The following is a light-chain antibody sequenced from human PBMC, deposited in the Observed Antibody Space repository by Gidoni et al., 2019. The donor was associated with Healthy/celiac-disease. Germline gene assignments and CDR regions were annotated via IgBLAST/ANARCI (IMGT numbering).Light chain of an antibody. CDR3: CSYAGSSNWM. J-gene: IGLJ3*02. CDR2: EGS. Sequence: QSALTQPASVSGPPGQSITISCTGTSSDVGTYNLVSWYQQHPGKAPKLMIYEGSKRPSGVSNRFSGSKSGNTASLTISGLQAEDEADYYCCSYAGSSNWMFGGGTKLTVL. CDR1: SSDVGTYNL. V-gene: IGLV2-23*01.